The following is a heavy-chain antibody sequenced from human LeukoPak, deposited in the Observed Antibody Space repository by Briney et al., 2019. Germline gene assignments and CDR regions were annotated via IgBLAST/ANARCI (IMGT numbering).Heavy chain of an antibody. J-gene: IGHJ6*04. Sequence: GGSLTLSCAASGFTFDDYGMSWVRPAPGKGLEWVSGINRNGDSTVYADSVKGRFTISRDNAKNSLYLQMNSLRAEDTAVYYCAELGITMIGGVWGKGTTVTISS. CDR2: INRNGDST. D-gene: IGHD3-10*02. CDR3: AELGITMIGGV. CDR1: GFTFDDYG. V-gene: IGHV3-20*04.